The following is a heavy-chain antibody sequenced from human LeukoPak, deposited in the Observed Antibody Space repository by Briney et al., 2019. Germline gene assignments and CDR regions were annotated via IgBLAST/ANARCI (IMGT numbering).Heavy chain of an antibody. CDR3: AKEDFYCSSTSCYPGGYFDY. V-gene: IGHV3-9*01. CDR1: GFTFDDYA. J-gene: IGHJ4*02. CDR2: ISWNSGSI. D-gene: IGHD2-2*01. Sequence: PGGSLRLSCAASGFTFDDYAMHWVRQAPGKGLEWVSGISWNSGSIGYADSVKGRFTIPRDNAKNSLYLQMNSLRAEDTALYYCAKEDFYCSSTSCYPGGYFDYWGQGTLVTVSS.